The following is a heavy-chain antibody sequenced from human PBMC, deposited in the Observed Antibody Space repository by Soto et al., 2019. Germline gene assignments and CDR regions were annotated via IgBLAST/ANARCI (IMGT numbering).Heavy chain of an antibody. CDR3: AKGASTTVFAFNDY. D-gene: IGHD4-17*01. J-gene: IGHJ4*02. V-gene: IGHV3-9*01. Sequence: EVQLVESGGGLVQPGRSLRLSCAASGFTFDDYAMHWVRQGPGKGLEWVSSISWNSGNLGYADSVKGRFTISRDNAKNPLYLQMNSPRGEDTALYYCAKGASTTVFAFNDYWGQGTLVTVSS. CDR2: ISWNSGNL. CDR1: GFTFDDYA.